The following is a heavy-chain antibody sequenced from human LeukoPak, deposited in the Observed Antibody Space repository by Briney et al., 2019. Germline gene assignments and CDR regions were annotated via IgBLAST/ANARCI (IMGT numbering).Heavy chain of an antibody. Sequence: PGGSLRLSCAASGFTFSDYYMSWIRQAPGKGLEWVSDISSSGSYTNDADSVKGRFTISRDNAKNSLHLERNSLRVEDTAVYYCAREGYNSGPIPFDSWGQGTLVTVSS. V-gene: IGHV3-11*06. D-gene: IGHD5-18*01. CDR2: ISSSGSYT. CDR3: AREGYNSGPIPFDS. J-gene: IGHJ5*01. CDR1: GFTFSDYY.